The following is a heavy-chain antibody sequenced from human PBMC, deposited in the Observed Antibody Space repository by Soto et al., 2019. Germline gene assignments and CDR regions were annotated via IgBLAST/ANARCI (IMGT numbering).Heavy chain of an antibody. D-gene: IGHD5-18*01. V-gene: IGHV3-23*01. Sequence: EVQLLESGGGLVQPGGSLRLSCAASGFTFSSYAMSWVRQAPGKGLEWVSAISGSGVSTYYADSVKGRFTISRDNAKNTLYLQMNSLRAEDTAVYYCARAWRDTAMVTYYYGMDVWGQGTTVTVSS. CDR2: ISGSGVST. J-gene: IGHJ6*02. CDR3: ARAWRDTAMVTYYYGMDV. CDR1: GFTFSSYA.